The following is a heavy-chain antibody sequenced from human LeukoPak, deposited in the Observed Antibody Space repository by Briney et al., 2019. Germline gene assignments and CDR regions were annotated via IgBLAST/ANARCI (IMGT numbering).Heavy chain of an antibody. Sequence: SETLSLTCAVYGGSFSGYYWSWIRQPPVKGRGWIGEINHSGSTNYNPSLKSRVTISVDTSKNQFSLKLSSVTAADTAVYYCADTAAAAGWFDPWGQGTLVTVSS. CDR3: ADTAAAAGWFDP. CDR1: GGSFSGYY. J-gene: IGHJ5*02. V-gene: IGHV4-34*01. D-gene: IGHD6-13*01. CDR2: INHSGST.